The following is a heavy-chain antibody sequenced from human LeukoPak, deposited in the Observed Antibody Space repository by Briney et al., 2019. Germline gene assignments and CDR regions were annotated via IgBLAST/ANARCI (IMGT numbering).Heavy chain of an antibody. CDR2: ISWNSGSI. Sequence: GGSLRLSCAASGFTFDDYAMHWVRQAPGKGLEWVSGISWNSGSIGYADSVKGRFTISRDDAKNSLYLQMNSLRAEDTALYYCAKDRGFGELLFFWGQGTLVTVSS. J-gene: IGHJ4*02. V-gene: IGHV3-9*01. CDR1: GFTFDDYA. CDR3: AKDRGFGELLFF. D-gene: IGHD3-10*01.